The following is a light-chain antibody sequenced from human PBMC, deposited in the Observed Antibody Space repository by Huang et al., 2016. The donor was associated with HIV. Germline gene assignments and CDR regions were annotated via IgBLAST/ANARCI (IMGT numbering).Light chain of an antibody. J-gene: IGKJ4*01. CDR3: QHYSNWPPLT. CDR1: QSIGTN. Sequence: IILTQSPATLSVSPGEGATLSCRASQSIGTNLAWYQQGPGQATRLLVYGESTRATGVPVRCSGSGSGTQFNHTLSSLQSEDFATYYCQHYSNWPPLTFGGGTKVDI. CDR2: GES. V-gene: IGKV3-15*01.